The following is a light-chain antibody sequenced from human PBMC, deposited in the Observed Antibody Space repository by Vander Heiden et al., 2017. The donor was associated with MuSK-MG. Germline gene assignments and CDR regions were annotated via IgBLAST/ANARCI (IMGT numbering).Light chain of an antibody. Sequence: DIQMTQSPSSLSASIGDRVTITCRASQSISISLDWYQQRPGKAPTLLIYAASSLLSGVPSRFSGSGSGTDFTLTINSLQPEDFATYYCQQSYDSPVTFGGGTKVEIK. CDR2: AAS. V-gene: IGKV1-39*01. J-gene: IGKJ4*01. CDR3: QQSYDSPVT. CDR1: QSISIS.